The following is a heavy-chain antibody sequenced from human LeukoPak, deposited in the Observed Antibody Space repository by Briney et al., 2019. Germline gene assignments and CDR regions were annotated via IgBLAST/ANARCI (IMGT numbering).Heavy chain of an antibody. D-gene: IGHD3-10*01. CDR3: ARYASGSYYWFDP. Sequence: SETLSLTCTVSGGYTGSHYWSWIRQPAGKGLEWIGRISPSGTTHYNPSLGSRVTMSVDTSKSQFSLKLSSVTTADTALYYCARYASGSYYWFDPWGQGTLVTVSS. J-gene: IGHJ5*02. CDR1: GGYTGSHY. V-gene: IGHV4-4*07. CDR2: ISPSGTT.